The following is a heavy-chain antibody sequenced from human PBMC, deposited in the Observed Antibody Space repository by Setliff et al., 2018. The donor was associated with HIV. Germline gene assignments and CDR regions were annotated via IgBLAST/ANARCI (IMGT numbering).Heavy chain of an antibody. D-gene: IGHD2-15*01. CDR3: ARVEPFKLDYQESSGYFDY. V-gene: IGHV4-38-2*01. Sequence: KPSETLSLTCAVSGYSISDGYYWGWIRLPPGKGLEWIGNVYTRGNTYYNTSLKSRVTMSIDASKNRFSLKMSPVTAADTAVYYCARVEPFKLDYQESSGYFDYWGHGILVTVSS. CDR2: VYTRGNT. CDR1: GYSISDGYY. J-gene: IGHJ4*03.